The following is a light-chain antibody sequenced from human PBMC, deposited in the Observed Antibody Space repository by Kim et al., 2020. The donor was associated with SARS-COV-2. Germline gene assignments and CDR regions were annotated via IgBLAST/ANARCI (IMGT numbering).Light chain of an antibody. J-gene: IGKJ4*01. CDR2: DAS. CDR1: QSVSSY. CDR3: QQRSNWFLT. Sequence: SPRERATPSCRASQSVSSYLAWDQQKPGQAPRLLIYDASTRATGIPARFSGSGSGTDFTLTISSLEPEDFAVYYCQQRSNWFLTFGGGTKVEI. V-gene: IGKV3-11*01.